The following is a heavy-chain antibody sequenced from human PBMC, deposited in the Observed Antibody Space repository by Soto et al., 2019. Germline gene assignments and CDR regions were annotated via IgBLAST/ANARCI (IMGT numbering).Heavy chain of an antibody. CDR1: GFTFSTRW. CDR3: ARDAFDI. J-gene: IGHJ3*02. V-gene: IGHV3-7*01. CDR2: IKEDGSKK. Sequence: PGGSLRLSCAASGFTFSTRWMSWVRQAPGKGLEWVANIKEDGSKKYYVDSVKGRFTISRDNAKNSLYLQLNRLRPEDTAVYYRARDAFDIWGQGTMVTVSS.